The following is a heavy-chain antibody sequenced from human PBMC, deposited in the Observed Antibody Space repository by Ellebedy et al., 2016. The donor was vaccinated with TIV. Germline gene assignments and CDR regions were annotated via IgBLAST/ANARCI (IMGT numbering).Heavy chain of an antibody. CDR1: GGSINSFY. CDR2: ISYSLYYSGST. V-gene: IGHV4-59*08. Sequence: SETLSLTCTASGGSINSFYWSWIRQPPGKGLEWIGYISYSLYYSGSTNYNPSLKSRVTISVDASKNQFSLKLSSVTAADTAVYYCARHAATVGNPNMDVWGRGTTVTVSS. J-gene: IGHJ6*03. D-gene: IGHD4-23*01. CDR3: ARHAATVGNPNMDV.